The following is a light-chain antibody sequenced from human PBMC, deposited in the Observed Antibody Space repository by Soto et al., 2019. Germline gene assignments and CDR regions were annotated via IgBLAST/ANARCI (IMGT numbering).Light chain of an antibody. Sequence: LNQAHGTLSFPAGVRGALSRRASQSVGSSYLAWYQQKPGQAPRLLIYGASSRATGIPDRFSGSGSGTDFTLTISRLEPEDFAVYYCQQYGSSHTFGQGTRLEIK. CDR3: QQYGSSHT. CDR2: GAS. J-gene: IGKJ5*01. V-gene: IGKV3-20*01. CDR1: QSVGSSY.